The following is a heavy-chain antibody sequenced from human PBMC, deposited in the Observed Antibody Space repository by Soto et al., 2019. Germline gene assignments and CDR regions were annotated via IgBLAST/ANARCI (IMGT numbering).Heavy chain of an antibody. CDR3: ARAGKYYDFWSGYSYYYYGMDV. V-gene: IGHV4-34*01. J-gene: IGHJ6*02. D-gene: IGHD3-3*01. CDR1: GGSFSGYY. Sequence: SETLSLTCAVYGGSFSGYYWSWIRQPPGKGLEWIGEINHSGSTNYNPSLKSRVTISVDTSKNQFSLKLSSVTAADTAVYYCARAGKYYDFWSGYSYYYYGMDVWGQGTTVTVS. CDR2: INHSGST.